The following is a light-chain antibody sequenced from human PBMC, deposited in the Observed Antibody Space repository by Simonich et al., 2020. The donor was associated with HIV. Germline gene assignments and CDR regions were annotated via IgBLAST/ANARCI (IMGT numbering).Light chain of an antibody. CDR3: QQANSFPRT. Sequence: AIQMTQSPSSLSASVGDRVTITCRASQDIRYDLGRYQQKPGKTPKLLVYAASSLQTGVPSRFSGSGSGTDFTLTISRLQPEDFATYYCQQANSFPRTFGQGTRLEIK. CDR1: QDIRYD. V-gene: IGKV1-6*01. J-gene: IGKJ5*01. CDR2: AAS.